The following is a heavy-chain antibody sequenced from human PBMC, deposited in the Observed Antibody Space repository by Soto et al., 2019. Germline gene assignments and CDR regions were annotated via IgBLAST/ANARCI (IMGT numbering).Heavy chain of an antibody. Sequence: SGNVSCKASGYTFTSYGISWVRQAPGQGLEWMGWISAYNGNTNYAQKLQGRVTMTTDTSTSTAYMELRSLRSDDTAVYYCARVGDIVVVIAPSPADAFDIWGQGTMVTVSS. V-gene: IGHV1-18*01. CDR2: ISAYNGNT. D-gene: IGHD2-21*01. CDR3: ARVGDIVVVIAPSPADAFDI. CDR1: GYTFTSYG. J-gene: IGHJ3*02.